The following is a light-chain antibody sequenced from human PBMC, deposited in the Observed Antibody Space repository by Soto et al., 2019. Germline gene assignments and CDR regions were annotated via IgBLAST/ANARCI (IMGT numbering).Light chain of an antibody. CDR2: DAS. Sequence: DIQMTQSPSTLSAFVGYRVIITCRASQSICRWLALYQKKRGKAPKLLIYDASTLQSGVPSRFSGSESGTEFTLTISRLQPDDFANYFCQQYYTYPCTCGPGTQLEIK. CDR3: QQYYTYPCT. V-gene: IGKV1-5*01. J-gene: IGKJ2*02. CDR1: QSICRW.